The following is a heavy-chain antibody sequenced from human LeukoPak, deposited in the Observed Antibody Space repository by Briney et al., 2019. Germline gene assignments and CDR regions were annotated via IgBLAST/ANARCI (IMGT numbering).Heavy chain of an antibody. Sequence: GESLKISCRFSGFDFTRDWIGWVRLMPGKGLEWMGIIFPDDSDTRYCPSFQGQVTLSADKSISTAYLQWSSLKASDTAIYYCARRDPTTVTAFDYWGQGTLVTVSS. CDR2: IFPDDSDT. D-gene: IGHD4-17*01. CDR1: GFDFTRDW. V-gene: IGHV5-51*01. CDR3: ARRDPTTVTAFDY. J-gene: IGHJ4*02.